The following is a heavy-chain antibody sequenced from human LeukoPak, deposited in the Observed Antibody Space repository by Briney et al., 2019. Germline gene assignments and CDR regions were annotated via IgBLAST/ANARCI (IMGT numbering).Heavy chain of an antibody. CDR1: GFTFSSYG. CDR2: IWYDGSNK. Sequence: PGGSLRLSCAASGFTFSSYGMHWVRQAPGKGLEWVAVIWYDGSNKYYADSVKGRFTISRDNSKNTLYLQMNSPRAEDTAVYYCARTRDGYNSYFDYWGQGTLVTVSS. V-gene: IGHV3-33*01. CDR3: ARTRDGYNSYFDY. D-gene: IGHD5-24*01. J-gene: IGHJ4*02.